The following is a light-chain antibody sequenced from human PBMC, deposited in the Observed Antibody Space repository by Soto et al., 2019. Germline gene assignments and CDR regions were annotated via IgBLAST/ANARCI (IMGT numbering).Light chain of an antibody. CDR2: GAS. Sequence: EIVMTQSPATRSVSPGERATLSCRAMQRVRITLAWYQQKPGQAPRLLSYGASTRATGIPARFSGGGSGTELTLTIGILQAEDCAVYYCQQYNNWPPWTVGQGTKVEIK. CDR1: QRVRIT. J-gene: IGKJ1*01. V-gene: IGKV3-15*01. CDR3: QQYNNWPPWT.